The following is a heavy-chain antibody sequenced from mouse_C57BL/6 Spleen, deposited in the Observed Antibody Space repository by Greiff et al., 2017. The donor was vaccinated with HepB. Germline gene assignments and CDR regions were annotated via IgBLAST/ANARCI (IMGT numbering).Heavy chain of an antibody. D-gene: IGHD1-1*01. Sequence: EVMLVESGGGLVKPGGSLKLSCAASGFTFSDYGMHWVRQAPEKGLEWVAYISSGSSTIYYADTVKGRFTISRDNAKNTLFLQMTSLRSEDTAMYYCARGDYYGSSGFDDWGQGTTLTVSS. V-gene: IGHV5-17*01. CDR1: GFTFSDYG. CDR2: ISSGSSTI. CDR3: ARGDYYGSSGFDD. J-gene: IGHJ2*01.